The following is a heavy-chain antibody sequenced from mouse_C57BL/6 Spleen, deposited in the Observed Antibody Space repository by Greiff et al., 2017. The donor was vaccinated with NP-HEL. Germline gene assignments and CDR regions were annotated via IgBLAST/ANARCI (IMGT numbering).Heavy chain of an antibody. CDR2: INPGSGGT. CDR1: GYAFTNYL. CDR3: ARRDWDGDWYFDV. D-gene: IGHD4-1*01. Sequence: QVQLQQSGAELVRPGTSVKVSCKASGYAFTNYLIEWVKQRPGQGLEWIGVINPGSGGTNYNEKFKGKATLTADKSSSTAYMQLSSLTSEDSAVYFCARRDWDGDWYFDVWGTGTTVTVSS. J-gene: IGHJ1*03. V-gene: IGHV1-54*01.